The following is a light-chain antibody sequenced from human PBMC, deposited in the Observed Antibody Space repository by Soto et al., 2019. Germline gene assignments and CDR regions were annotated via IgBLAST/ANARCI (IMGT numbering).Light chain of an antibody. CDR2: DAS. CDR3: QLFKNWHHT. CDR1: RSISSK. Sequence: EIVMTQSPDTLSVSPGERATLSCRASRSISSKLAWYQQKPGQAPRLLIYDASTRDAGIPARISASGSGTEFTLTISSLQSEDFAVYYVQLFKNWHHTFGQGINVDIK. J-gene: IGKJ1*01. V-gene: IGKV3-15*01.